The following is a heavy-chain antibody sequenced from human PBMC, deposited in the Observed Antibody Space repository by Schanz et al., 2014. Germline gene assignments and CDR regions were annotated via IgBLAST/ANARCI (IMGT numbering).Heavy chain of an antibody. J-gene: IGHJ4*03. CDR3: ARGRGFYDY. V-gene: IGHV1-69*09. CDR1: GYTFTTYY. D-gene: IGHD3-10*01. Sequence: QVQLLQSGAEVKKPGASMKVSCKASGYTFTTYYMLWVRQAPGQGLEWMGKIIPVLNIATYAQRFQGRVSITADTSTNTAYMELSSLTSEDTAVHYCARGRGFYDYWGQGTTVTVSS. CDR2: IIPVLNIA.